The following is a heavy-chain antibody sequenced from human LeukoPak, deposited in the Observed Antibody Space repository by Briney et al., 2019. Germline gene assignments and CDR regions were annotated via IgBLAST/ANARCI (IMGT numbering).Heavy chain of an antibody. CDR1: GGSISSSNW. J-gene: IGHJ6*03. Sequence: PSETLSLTCAVSGGSISSSNWWSWVRQPPGKGLEWIGEIYHSGSTNYNPSLKSRVTISVDKSKNQFSLKLSSVTAADTAVYYCARSLGYSSSWYGYMDVWGKGTTVTISS. CDR3: ARSLGYSSSWYGYMDV. V-gene: IGHV4-4*02. D-gene: IGHD6-13*01. CDR2: IYHSGST.